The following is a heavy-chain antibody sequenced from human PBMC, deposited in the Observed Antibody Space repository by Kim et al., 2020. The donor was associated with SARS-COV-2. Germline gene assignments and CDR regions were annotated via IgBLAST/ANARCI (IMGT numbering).Heavy chain of an antibody. J-gene: IGHJ4*02. D-gene: IGHD3-10*01. CDR1: GDSVNNPTYY. Sequence: SETLSLTCTVSGDSVNNPTYYWSWIRQPPGKGLEWIGYMYNTENIKYNPSLKGRVTMAVDTSKNQFSLRLTSVTAAVTAVYYCARNWGYLGSGDPHFDYWGQGTLVTVSS. CDR2: MYNTENI. V-gene: IGHV4-61*01. CDR3: ARNWGYLGSGDPHFDY.